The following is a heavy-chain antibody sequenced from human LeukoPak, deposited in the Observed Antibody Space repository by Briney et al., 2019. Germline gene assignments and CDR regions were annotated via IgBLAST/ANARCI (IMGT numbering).Heavy chain of an antibody. CDR3: ARESYGTGRRTRYLDL. CDR1: GGSISSYY. D-gene: IGHD2-8*01. J-gene: IGHJ2*01. CDR2: IYASGST. V-gene: IGHV4-4*07. Sequence: PSETLSLTCTVSGGSISSYYWTWIRQSAGKGLEWIGRIYASGSTNYNSSLKSRVTMSVDTSKNQFSLNVNSVTAADTAVYYCARESYGTGRRTRYLDLWGRGTLVTVSS.